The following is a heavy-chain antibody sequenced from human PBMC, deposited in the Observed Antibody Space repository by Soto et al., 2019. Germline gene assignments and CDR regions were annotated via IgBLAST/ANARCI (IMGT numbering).Heavy chain of an antibody. CDR1: ENTLTTYY. J-gene: IGHJ2*01. D-gene: IGHD2-21*02. Sequence: QVQLVQSGAEVKKPGASVKVSCKASENTLTTYYMHWVRQAPGQGLEWMAIINPSGGGITYPQKFQGRLRVNKDTSQNHFYMELTSLRSEDKAVYYFARTSVGDFGGPSPWYLDLWGRCPLVTVTS. CDR3: ARTSVGDFGGPSPWYLDL. V-gene: IGHV1-46*01. CDR2: INPSGGGI.